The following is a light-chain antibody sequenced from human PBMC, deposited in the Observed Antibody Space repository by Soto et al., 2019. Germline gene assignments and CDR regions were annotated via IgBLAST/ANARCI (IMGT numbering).Light chain of an antibody. J-gene: IGLJ3*02. CDR1: STDVGGYNY. CDR3: SSYAGSSNWV. V-gene: IGLV2-8*01. CDR2: EVS. Sequence: QSVLTHPPSAAGSPGQSVTISCTGTSTDVGGYNYVSWYQQYPGKAPKLMIYEVSQRPSGVPDRYSGSKSGNTAFLTVSGLQADDEAVYYCSSYAGSSNWVFGGGTKVTV.